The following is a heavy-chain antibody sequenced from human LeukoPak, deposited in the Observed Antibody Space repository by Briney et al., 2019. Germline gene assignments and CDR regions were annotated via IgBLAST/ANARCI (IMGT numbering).Heavy chain of an antibody. Sequence: PGRSLRPSFSASGFTFSSYAMHWGRQAPGKGLEWVAVISYDGSNKYYADSVKSRFTISRDNSKNTLYLQMNSLRAEDTAVYYCARVSDSSGYYSPFDYWGQGTLVTVSS. CDR2: ISYDGSNK. J-gene: IGHJ4*02. V-gene: IGHV3-30*04. D-gene: IGHD3-22*01. CDR3: ARVSDSSGYYSPFDY. CDR1: GFTFSSYA.